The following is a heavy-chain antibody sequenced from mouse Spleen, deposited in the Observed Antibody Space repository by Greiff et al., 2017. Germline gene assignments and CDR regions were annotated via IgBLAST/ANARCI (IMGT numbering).Heavy chain of an antibody. CDR3: ANDY. CDR2: IDPSDSYT. V-gene: IGHV1-69*01. CDR1: GYTFTSYW. J-gene: IGHJ2*01. Sequence: QVQLKQPGAELVMPGASVKLSCKASGYTFTSYWMHWVKQRPGQGLEWIGEIDPSDSYTNYNQKFKGKATLTVDKSSSTAYMQLSSLTSEDSAVYYCANDYWGQGTTLTVSS.